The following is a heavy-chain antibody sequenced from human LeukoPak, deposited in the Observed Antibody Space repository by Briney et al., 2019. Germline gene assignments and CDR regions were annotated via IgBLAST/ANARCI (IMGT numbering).Heavy chain of an antibody. J-gene: IGHJ6*03. CDR3: AISEILSDMRHYYYYMDV. D-gene: IGHD3-9*01. V-gene: IGHV4-59*04. CDR1: GGSISSYY. CDR2: VFHSGST. Sequence: PSETLSLTCTVSGGSISSYYWSWIRQPPGKGLEWVGNVFHSGSTYYNPSLQRRFTISVDRSKNHFALKLSSVTAADTPVYYCAISEILSDMRHYYYYMDVWGKGTTVTVSS.